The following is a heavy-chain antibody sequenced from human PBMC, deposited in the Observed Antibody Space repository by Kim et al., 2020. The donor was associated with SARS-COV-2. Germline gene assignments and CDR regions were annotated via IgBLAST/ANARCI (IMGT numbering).Heavy chain of an antibody. V-gene: IGHV3-74*01. Sequence: GGSLRLSCAASGFTFSSYWMHWVRQAPGKGLVWVSRINSDGSSTSYADSVKGRFTISRDNAKNTLYLQMNSLRAEDTAVYYCARVSYGDYVRDKNFDYWGQGTLVTVSS. J-gene: IGHJ4*02. CDR3: ARVSYGDYVRDKNFDY. CDR2: INSDGSST. CDR1: GFTFSSYW. D-gene: IGHD4-17*01.